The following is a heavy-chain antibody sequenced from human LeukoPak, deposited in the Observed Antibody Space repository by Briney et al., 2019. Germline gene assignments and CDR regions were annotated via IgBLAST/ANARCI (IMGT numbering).Heavy chain of an antibody. CDR1: GFTLSSYG. Sequence: GGSLRLSCAASGFTLSSYGMHWVRQAPGKGLEWVAFIRYDGSNKYYADSVKGRFTISRDNSKNTLYLQMNSLRSEDTAVYYCAKDGAVAGTGYYDYYMDVWGKGTTVTVSS. CDR3: AKDGAVAGTGYYDYYMDV. CDR2: IRYDGSNK. J-gene: IGHJ6*03. D-gene: IGHD6-19*01. V-gene: IGHV3-30*02.